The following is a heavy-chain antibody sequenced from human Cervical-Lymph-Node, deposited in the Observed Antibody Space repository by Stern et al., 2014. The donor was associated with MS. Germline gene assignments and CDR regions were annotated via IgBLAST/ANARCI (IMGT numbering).Heavy chain of an antibody. D-gene: IGHD2-8*02. V-gene: IGHV4-39*01. Sequence: QLQLQESGPGLVKPSETLSLTCAVSGDSISSYTHYWAWIRQPPGKGLEWIGSGYYSGATYYNPSLKSPVTIPVDTPKNHFSLGLNSVTAADTAVYYCAKHACTGAACPFDLWGQGTLVTVSS. CDR3: AKHACTGAACPFDL. CDR1: GDSISSYTHY. CDR2: GYYSGAT. J-gene: IGHJ4*02.